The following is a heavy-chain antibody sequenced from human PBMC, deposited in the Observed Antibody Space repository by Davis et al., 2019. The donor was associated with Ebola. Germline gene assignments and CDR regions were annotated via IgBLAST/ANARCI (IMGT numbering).Heavy chain of an antibody. CDR1: GIIFNSYW. CDR2: INHSGST. J-gene: IGHJ4*02. V-gene: IGHV4-34*01. D-gene: IGHD4-17*01. Sequence: ESLKISCAASGIIFNSYWMTWVRQPPGKGLEWIGEINHSGSTNYNPSLKSRVTISVDTSKNQFSLKLSSVTAADTAVYYCARVSLDGDYVWGVVDYWGQGTLVTVSS. CDR3: ARVSLDGDYVWGVVDY.